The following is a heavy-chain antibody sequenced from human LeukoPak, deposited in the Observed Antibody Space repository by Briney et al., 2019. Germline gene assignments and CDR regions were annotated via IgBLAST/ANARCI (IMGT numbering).Heavy chain of an antibody. CDR2: IYPSGST. V-gene: IGHV4-4*07. J-gene: IGHJ5*01. Sequence: SETLSLTCSVSGGSISSYYWSWIRQPAGKGLEWIGRIYPSGSTNYNPSLKSRVTMSVDTSKNQFSLKLSSVTAADTAVYYCARTIPPAAAFDSWGQGTLVTVSS. CDR1: GGSISSYY. D-gene: IGHD2-15*01. CDR3: ARTIPPAAAFDS.